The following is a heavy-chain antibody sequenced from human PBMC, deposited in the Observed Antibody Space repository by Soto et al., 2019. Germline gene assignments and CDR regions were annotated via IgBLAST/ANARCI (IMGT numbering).Heavy chain of an antibody. CDR1: GYTFTSYG. V-gene: IGHV1-18*01. Sequence: QVQLVQSGAEVKKPGASVKVSCKASGYTFTSYGITWVRQAPGQGLEWMGWISAYNGNTNYAQKHQGRVTMTTDTSTSTDYMELRSLRSDDTAVYYCARIDSSSWGNWYFDLWGRGTLVTVSS. CDR2: ISAYNGNT. D-gene: IGHD6-13*01. J-gene: IGHJ2*01. CDR3: ARIDSSSWGNWYFDL.